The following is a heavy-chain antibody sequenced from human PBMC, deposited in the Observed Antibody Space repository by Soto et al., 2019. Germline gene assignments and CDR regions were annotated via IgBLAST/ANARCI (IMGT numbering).Heavy chain of an antibody. CDR1: GYTFTSYY. V-gene: IGHV1-46*01. Sequence: ASVKVSCKASGYTFTSYYMHWVRQAPGQGLEWMGIINPSGGSTTYAQKFQGRVTMTRDKSTSTVYMELSSLRSEDTAVYYCAIIRFIPSDYGDYSPLNWFDPWGQGTLVTVSS. CDR3: AIIRFIPSDYGDYSPLNWFDP. CDR2: INPSGGST. D-gene: IGHD4-17*01. J-gene: IGHJ5*02.